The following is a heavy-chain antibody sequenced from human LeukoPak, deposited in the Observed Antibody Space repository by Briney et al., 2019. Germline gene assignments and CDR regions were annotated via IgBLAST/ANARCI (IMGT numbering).Heavy chain of an antibody. CDR1: GFTFSNYE. Sequence: GGSLRLSCAASGFTFSNYEMNWVRLAPGKGLEWISYIRSSGTTMYYADSVKGRFTISRDNSKNTLYLQMNSLRAEDTAVYYCAKEEGSGWRSFDYWGQGTLVTVSS. D-gene: IGHD6-19*01. CDR3: AKEEGSGWRSFDY. CDR2: IRSSGTTM. V-gene: IGHV3-48*03. J-gene: IGHJ4*02.